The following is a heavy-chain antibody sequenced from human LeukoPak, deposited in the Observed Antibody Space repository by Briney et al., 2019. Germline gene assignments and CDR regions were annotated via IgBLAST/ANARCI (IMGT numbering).Heavy chain of an antibody. CDR1: GGSICSYY. J-gene: IGHJ3*02. CDR3: ARGDISGYYAFDI. Sequence: SETLSLTCTVSGGSICSYYWSWIRQPPGKGLEWIGYIYSSGSTNYNPSLKSRVTISLDTSKNQFSLKLSFVTAADTAVYYCARGDISGYYAFDIWGQGTMVTVSS. V-gene: IGHV4-59*01. D-gene: IGHD3-22*01. CDR2: IYSSGST.